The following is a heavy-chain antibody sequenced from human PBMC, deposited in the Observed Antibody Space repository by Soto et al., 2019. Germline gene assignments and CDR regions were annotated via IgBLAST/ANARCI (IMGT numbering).Heavy chain of an antibody. D-gene: IGHD6-13*01. Sequence: HVQLVQSGAEVKKPGASVKVSCKASGYIFTNYYIHWVRQAPGQGLEWMAIINPLPTSGSTNYAQKFQGSVTVTRDTSTSTVYLELSSLRSDDTAVYYCARDLAAAAYWGQGTLVTVSS. CDR2: INPLPTSGST. CDR3: ARDLAAAAY. J-gene: IGHJ4*02. CDR1: GYIFTNYY. V-gene: IGHV1-46*01.